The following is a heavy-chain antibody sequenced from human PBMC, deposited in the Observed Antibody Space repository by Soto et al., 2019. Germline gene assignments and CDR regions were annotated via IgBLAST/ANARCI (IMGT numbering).Heavy chain of an antibody. CDR3: ARDRGVAPPVAGNTHYYYYMDV. CDR2: ISAFNGNT. Sequence: QDQLLQSGAEVKKPGASVTVSCKASGYSFTNYSITWVRQAPGQGLEWMGSISAFNGNTHYAQKLQGRVTMTPDASTSTAYMELRSLRSDDTAVYYCARDRGVAPPVAGNTHYYYYMDVWGKGTTVTVSS. V-gene: IGHV1-18*01. CDR1: GYSFTNYS. J-gene: IGHJ6*03. D-gene: IGHD6-19*01.